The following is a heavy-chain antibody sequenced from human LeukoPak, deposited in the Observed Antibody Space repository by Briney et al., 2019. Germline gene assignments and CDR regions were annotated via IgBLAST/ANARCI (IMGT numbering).Heavy chain of an antibody. D-gene: IGHD5-12*01. V-gene: IGHV3-48*03. Sequence: PGGSLRLSCAASGFTFSSYEMNWVRQAQGKGLERVSYISSSGSTISYADSVKGRFTISRDNAKNSLYLQMNSLRAEDTAVYYCARDRRGENWFDPWGEGTLVTVP. CDR3: ARDRRGENWFDP. J-gene: IGHJ5*02. CDR2: ISSSGSTI. CDR1: GFTFSSYE.